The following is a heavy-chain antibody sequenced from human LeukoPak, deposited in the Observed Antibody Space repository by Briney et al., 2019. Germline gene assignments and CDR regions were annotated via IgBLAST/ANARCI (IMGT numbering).Heavy chain of an antibody. CDR1: GGTFSSYA. CDR2: IIPIFGTA. J-gene: IGHJ6*02. CDR3: ARDLGYDSSGPNSYYYYGMDV. V-gene: IGHV1-69*13. D-gene: IGHD3-22*01. Sequence: SVQVSCKASGGTFSSYAISWVRQAPGQGLEWMGGIIPIFGTANYAQKFQGRVTITADESTSTAYMELRSLRSDDTAVYYCARDLGYDSSGPNSYYYYGMDVWGQGTTVTVSS.